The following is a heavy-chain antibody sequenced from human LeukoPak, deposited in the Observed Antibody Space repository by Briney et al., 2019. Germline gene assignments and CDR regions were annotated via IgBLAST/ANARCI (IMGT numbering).Heavy chain of an antibody. Sequence: GGSLRLSCAASGFTVSSNYMSWVRQAPGNGLEWVSIIYSGGSTYYADSVKGRFTISRDNSKNTLHLQMNSLRAEDTAVYYRARLRWGSGVDYWGQGTLVTVSS. V-gene: IGHV3-66*04. CDR2: IYSGGST. CDR1: GFTVSSNY. CDR3: ARLRWGSGVDY. D-gene: IGHD7-27*01. J-gene: IGHJ4*02.